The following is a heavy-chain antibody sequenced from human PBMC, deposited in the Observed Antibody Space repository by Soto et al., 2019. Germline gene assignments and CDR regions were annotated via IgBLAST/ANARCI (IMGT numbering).Heavy chain of an antibody. Sequence: SETLSLTCTVSGDSISSSYWSWIRQTQGKGLEWIGYIYYSGSTNYNPSLKSRVTISVDTSKNQFSLKLSSVTAADTAVYYCARAHLYYYYYMDVWGKGTTVTVSS. CDR2: IYYSGST. CDR3: ARAHLYYYYYMDV. CDR1: GDSISSSY. J-gene: IGHJ6*03. V-gene: IGHV4-59*01.